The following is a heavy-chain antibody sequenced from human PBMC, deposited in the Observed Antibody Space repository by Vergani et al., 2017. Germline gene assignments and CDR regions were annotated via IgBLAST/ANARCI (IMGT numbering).Heavy chain of an antibody. Sequence: QVQLQESGPGLVKPSETLSLTCTVSGGSISSYYWSWIRQPAGKGLEWIGRIYTSGSTNYNPSLKSRVTISVDTSKNQFSLKLSSVTAADTAVYYCARDAGRDWYSNYYYGMDVWGQGTTVTVSS. CDR1: GGSISSYY. D-gene: IGHD6-13*01. V-gene: IGHV4-4*07. CDR2: IYTSGST. J-gene: IGHJ6*02. CDR3: ARDAGRDWYSNYYYGMDV.